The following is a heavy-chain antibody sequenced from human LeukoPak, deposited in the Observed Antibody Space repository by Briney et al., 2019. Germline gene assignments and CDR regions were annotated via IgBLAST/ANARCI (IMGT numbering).Heavy chain of an antibody. CDR1: GYIFADYY. Sequence: ASVKVSYKASGYIFADYYMHWVRQAPGQGLEWMGWINPNSGGTNSAQKFQGRVTMTRDTSISTAYMELSRLRSDDTAVYYCARVGCTGGSCYGWFDPWSQGTLVTVSS. CDR2: INPNSGGT. V-gene: IGHV1-2*02. J-gene: IGHJ5*02. D-gene: IGHD2-15*01. CDR3: ARVGCTGGSCYGWFDP.